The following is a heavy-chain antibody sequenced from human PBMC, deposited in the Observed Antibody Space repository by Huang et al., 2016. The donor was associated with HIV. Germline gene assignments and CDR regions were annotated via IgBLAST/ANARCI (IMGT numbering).Heavy chain of an antibody. J-gene: IGHJ5*02. Sequence: EVPLVESGGGLVQPGGSLRLSCAASGFTVNSNYMTGVRQAPGKGLEWVSLLDHGGKAHYADSVKGRFTISGDISQNTVFLQMSSLRVEDTAVYYCARGRYGTPNAWGQGTLVTVSS. CDR3: ARGRYGTPNA. CDR1: GFTVNSNY. CDR2: LDHGGKA. V-gene: IGHV3-53*01. D-gene: IGHD5-18*01.